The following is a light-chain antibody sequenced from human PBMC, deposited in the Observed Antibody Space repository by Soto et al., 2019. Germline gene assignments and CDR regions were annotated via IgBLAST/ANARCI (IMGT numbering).Light chain of an antibody. V-gene: IGKV3-11*01. Sequence: EIVLTHSPATLSLSPGERATLSCRASQSVRSYLAWYQQKAGQAPRLLIYDASNRATGIPARFSGSGSGTDFNLSVSRLEPEDFAVYFCQQYGSSPPTFGQGTKVDI. CDR1: QSVRSY. J-gene: IGKJ1*01. CDR2: DAS. CDR3: QQYGSSPPT.